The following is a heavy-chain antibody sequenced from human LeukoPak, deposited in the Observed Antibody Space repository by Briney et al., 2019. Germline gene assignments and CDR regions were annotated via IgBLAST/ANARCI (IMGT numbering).Heavy chain of an antibody. CDR3: ARVQVSYGSGSYADLDY. Sequence: GGSLRLSCAASGFTFSSYAMHWARQAPGKGLEWVAVISYDGSNKYYADSVKGRFTISRDNSKNTLYLQMNSLRAEDTAVCYCARVQVSYGSGSYADLDYWGQGTLVTVSS. CDR2: ISYDGSNK. CDR1: GFTFSSYA. V-gene: IGHV3-30-3*01. J-gene: IGHJ4*02. D-gene: IGHD3-10*01.